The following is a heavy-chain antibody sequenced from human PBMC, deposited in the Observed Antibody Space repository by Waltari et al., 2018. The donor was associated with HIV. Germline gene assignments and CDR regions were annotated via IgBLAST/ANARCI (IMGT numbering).Heavy chain of an antibody. CDR3: AREGSAGYSSSGDYFDY. J-gene: IGHJ4*02. CDR2: IYYSGRT. CDR1: GGSISSYY. Sequence: QVQLQESGQGLVKPSETLSLTCTVSGGSISSYYWSWSRQPPGKGLEWIGYIYYSGRTNVNPSRKGRVTISVDTSKNHFSLKLSSVTTADTAVYYCAREGSAGYSSSGDYFDYWGQGTLVTVSS. V-gene: IGHV4-59*01. D-gene: IGHD6-6*01.